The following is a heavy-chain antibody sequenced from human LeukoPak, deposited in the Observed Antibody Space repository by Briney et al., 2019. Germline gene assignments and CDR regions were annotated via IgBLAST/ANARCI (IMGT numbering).Heavy chain of an antibody. D-gene: IGHD6-13*01. V-gene: IGHV3-30-3*01. CDR3: ARELDPVALEAAAGW. Sequence: GGSLRLSCAASGFTFSSYAMHWVRQAPGKGLEWVAVISYDGSNKYYADSVKGRFTISRDNSKNTLYLQMNSLRAEDTAVYYCARELDPVALEAAAGWWGQGTLVTVSS. CDR2: ISYDGSNK. CDR1: GFTFSSYA. J-gene: IGHJ4*02.